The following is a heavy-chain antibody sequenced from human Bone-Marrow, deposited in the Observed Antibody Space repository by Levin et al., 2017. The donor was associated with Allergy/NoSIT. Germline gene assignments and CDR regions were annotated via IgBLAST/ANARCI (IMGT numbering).Heavy chain of an antibody. D-gene: IGHD1-26*01. J-gene: IGHJ3*02. CDR1: GGSISSGQW. CDR2: ISQRGAI. V-gene: IGHV4-4*02. CDR3: ARAALSGTSYDVFDI. Sequence: SETLSLTCTVSGGSISSGQWWTWVRQAPGKGLEWIAEISQRGAINYNPSLKSRVVISVDKSKNQLSLGLTSVTAADTALYFCARAALSGTSYDVFDIWGQGALVSVSS.